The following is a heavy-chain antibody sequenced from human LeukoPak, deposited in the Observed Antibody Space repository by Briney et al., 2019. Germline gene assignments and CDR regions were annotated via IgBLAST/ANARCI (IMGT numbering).Heavy chain of an antibody. CDR2: IYYSGST. CDR1: GGSISSSSYC. Sequence: PSETLSLTCTVSGGSISSSSYCWGWIRQPPGKGLEWIGSIYYSGSTYYNPSLKSRVTISVDTSKNQFSLKLSSVTAADTAVYYWARLMAVAVSDYWGQGTLVTVSS. J-gene: IGHJ4*02. V-gene: IGHV4-39*01. D-gene: IGHD6-19*01. CDR3: ARLMAVAVSDY.